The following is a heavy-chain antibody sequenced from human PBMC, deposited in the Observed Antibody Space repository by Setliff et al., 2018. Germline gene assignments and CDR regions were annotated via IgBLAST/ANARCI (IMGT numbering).Heavy chain of an antibody. CDR1: GGTFSNYD. Sequence: SVKVSCKASGGTFSNYDISWVRQAPGQGLEWMGGIIPMFGTPAYAQKFQGRVTMTTDTPTNTAYMELRSLRSDDTAVYYCARALGGNYFDYWGPGILVTVSS. J-gene: IGHJ4*02. V-gene: IGHV1-69*05. CDR2: IIPMFGTP. D-gene: IGHD2-15*01. CDR3: ARALGGNYFDY.